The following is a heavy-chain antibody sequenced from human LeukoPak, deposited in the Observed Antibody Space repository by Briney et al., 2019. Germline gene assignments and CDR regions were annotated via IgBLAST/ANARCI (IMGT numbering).Heavy chain of an antibody. CDR2: ISGSGGST. V-gene: IGHV3-23*01. Sequence: VSAISGSGGSTYYADSVKGRFTISRDNSKNTLYLQMNSLRAEDTAVYYCAKAHSPRKTIDYWGQGTLVTVSS. J-gene: IGHJ4*02. CDR3: AKAHSPRKTIDY. D-gene: IGHD1-7*01.